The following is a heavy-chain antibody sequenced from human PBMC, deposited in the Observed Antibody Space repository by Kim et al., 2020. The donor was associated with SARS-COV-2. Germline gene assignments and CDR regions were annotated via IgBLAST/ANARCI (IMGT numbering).Heavy chain of an antibody. CDR3: ATQSYFDWPKYAFDI. D-gene: IGHD3-9*01. CDR2: IYYSGST. Sequence: SETLSLTCTVSGGSISSYYWSWIRQPPGKGLEWIGYIYYSGSTNYNPSLKSRVTISVDTSKNQFSLKLSSVTAADTAVDYCATQSYFDWPKYAFDIWGQGTMVTVSS. CDR1: GGSISSYY. V-gene: IGHV4-59*01. J-gene: IGHJ3*02.